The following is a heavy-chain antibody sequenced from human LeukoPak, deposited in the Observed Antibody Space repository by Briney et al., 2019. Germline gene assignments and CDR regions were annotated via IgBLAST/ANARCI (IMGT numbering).Heavy chain of an antibody. J-gene: IGHJ4*02. CDR3: ARFVGSGLDY. V-gene: IGHV4-59*01. Sequence: TSETLSLTCSVSGASISSYSWVWIRQPPGKGLEWIGYIYYSGNTNYNPSLKSRVTISVDTSNNEVSLNLNSVTAADTAVYYCARFVGSGLDYWGQGTLLTVSS. CDR1: GASISSYS. D-gene: IGHD2-15*01. CDR2: IYYSGNT.